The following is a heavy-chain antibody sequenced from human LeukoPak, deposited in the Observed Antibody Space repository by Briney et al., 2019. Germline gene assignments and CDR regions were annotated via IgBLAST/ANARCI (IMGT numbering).Heavy chain of an antibody. CDR2: ISSSSSYI. CDR1: GFTFSSDS. CDR3: ARDRGIAAAGAAYNWFDP. Sequence: PGRSLRLSCAASGFTFSSDSMNWVRQAPGKGLEWVSSISSSSSYIYYADSVKGRFTISRDNAKNSLYLQMNSLRAEDTAVYYCARDRGIAAAGAAYNWFDPWGQGTLVTVSS. D-gene: IGHD6-13*01. V-gene: IGHV3-21*01. J-gene: IGHJ5*02.